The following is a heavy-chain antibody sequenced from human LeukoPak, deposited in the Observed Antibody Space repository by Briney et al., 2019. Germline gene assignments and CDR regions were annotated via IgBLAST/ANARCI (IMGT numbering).Heavy chain of an antibody. CDR2: INHSGST. D-gene: IGHD3-10*01. Sequence: SETLSLTCAVYGGSFSGYYWSWIRQPPGKGLEWIGEINHSGSTNYNPSLKSRVTISVDTSKNHFSLKMSSVTAADTAVYYCARSPPPYYYGSGSSVNYFDCWGPGTLVTVSS. CDR3: ARSPPPYYYGSGSSVNYFDC. J-gene: IGHJ4*02. V-gene: IGHV4-34*01. CDR1: GGSFSGYY.